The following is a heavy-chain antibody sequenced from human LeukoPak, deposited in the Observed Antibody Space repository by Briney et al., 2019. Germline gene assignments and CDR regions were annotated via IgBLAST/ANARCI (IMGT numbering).Heavy chain of an antibody. Sequence: ASVKVSCKASGYTFTGYYMHWVRQAPGQGLEWMGWINPNSGGTNYAQKFQGRVTMTSDTSISTAYMELSRLRSDDTAVYYCARVLSGSYLYYFDYWGQGTLVTVSS. CDR1: GYTFTGYY. J-gene: IGHJ4*02. CDR3: ARVLSGSYLYYFDY. CDR2: INPNSGGT. V-gene: IGHV1-2*02. D-gene: IGHD1-26*01.